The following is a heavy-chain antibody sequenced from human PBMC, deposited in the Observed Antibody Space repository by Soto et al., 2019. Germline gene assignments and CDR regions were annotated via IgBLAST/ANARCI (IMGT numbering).Heavy chain of an antibody. CDR3: ASDRAKYYDFWSGYYYYYYGIDV. D-gene: IGHD3-3*01. J-gene: IGHJ6*02. V-gene: IGHV4-39*01. CDR2: IYYSGST. CDR1: GGSISSSSYY. Sequence: SETLSLTCTVSGGSISSSSYYWGWIRQPPGKGLEWIGSIYYSGSTYYNPSLKSRVTISVDTSKNQFSLKLSSVTAADTAVYYCASDRAKYYDFWSGYYYYYYGIDVWGQGTTVTVSS.